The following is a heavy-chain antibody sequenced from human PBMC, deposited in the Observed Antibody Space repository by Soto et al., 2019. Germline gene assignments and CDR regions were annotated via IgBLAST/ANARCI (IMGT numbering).Heavy chain of an antibody. CDR3: ASXGKXXXSSGYFYFDF. Sequence: QMQLQESGPGLVKPSETLSLSCTVSGGSISSSSYYWGWIRQPPGKGLEWIGYIYYSGSTYVTPSLKSGVTIXRYAXKGXFSLRLXXVTAADTAVYYCASXGKXXXSSGYFYFDFWGQGTLVTVSS. V-gene: IGHV4-39*01. CDR1: GGSISSSSYY. D-gene: IGHD3-22*01. J-gene: IGHJ4*02. CDR2: IYYSGST.